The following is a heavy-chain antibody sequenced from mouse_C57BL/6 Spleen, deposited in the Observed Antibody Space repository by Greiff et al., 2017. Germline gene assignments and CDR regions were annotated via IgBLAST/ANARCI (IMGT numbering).Heavy chain of an antibody. J-gene: IGHJ2*01. CDR2: IDPSDSYT. Sequence: QVQLQQSGAELVMPGASVKLSCKASGYTFTSYWMHWVKQRPGQGLEWIGEIDPSDSYTNYNQKFKGKSTLTVDKSSSTAYMQLSSLTSEDSAVYYCARKRDLLRYPFDYWGQGTTLTVSS. CDR3: ARKRDLLRYPFDY. CDR1: GYTFTSYW. V-gene: IGHV1-69*01. D-gene: IGHD1-1*01.